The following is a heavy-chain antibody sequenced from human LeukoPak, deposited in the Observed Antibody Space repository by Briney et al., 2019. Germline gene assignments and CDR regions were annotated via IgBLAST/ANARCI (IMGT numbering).Heavy chain of an antibody. V-gene: IGHV4-59*08. CDR1: GGSISNYF. Sequence: SETLSLTCIVSGGSISNYFWSWIRQPPGKGLEWIGNVHYTGSTNYNPSLKSRPTISVDTSKKQFSLKLSSVTATDTAVYYWARPAAGQGGDWYFDLWGRGTLVTVSS. J-gene: IGHJ2*01. CDR2: VHYTGST. CDR3: ARPAAGQGGDWYFDL. D-gene: IGHD6-13*01.